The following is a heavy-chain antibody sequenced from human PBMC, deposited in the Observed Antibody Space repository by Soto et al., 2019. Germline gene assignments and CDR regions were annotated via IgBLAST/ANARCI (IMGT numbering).Heavy chain of an antibody. J-gene: IGHJ6*02. Sequence: PGGSLRLSCAASGFTFSSYAMHWVRQAPGKGLEWVAVISYDGSNKYYADSVKGRFTISRDNSKNTLYLQMNSLRAEDTAVYYCARDLGIQLWLLRPYYYGMDVWGQGTTVTV. CDR3: ARDLGIQLWLLRPYYYGMDV. D-gene: IGHD5-18*01. V-gene: IGHV3-30-3*01. CDR2: ISYDGSNK. CDR1: GFTFSSYA.